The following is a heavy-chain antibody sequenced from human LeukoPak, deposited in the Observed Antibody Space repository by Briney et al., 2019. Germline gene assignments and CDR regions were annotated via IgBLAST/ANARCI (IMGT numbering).Heavy chain of an antibody. CDR2: INPSGGST. D-gene: IGHD6-13*01. Sequence: ASVKVSCKASGYTFTSYYIHWVRQAPGQGLEWMGIINPSGGSTSYAQKFQGRVTMTRDMSTSTVYMELSSLRSEDTAVYYRARDQTAAGMRWFDPWGQGTLVTVSS. CDR3: ARDQTAAGMRWFDP. CDR1: GYTFTSYY. V-gene: IGHV1-46*01. J-gene: IGHJ5*02.